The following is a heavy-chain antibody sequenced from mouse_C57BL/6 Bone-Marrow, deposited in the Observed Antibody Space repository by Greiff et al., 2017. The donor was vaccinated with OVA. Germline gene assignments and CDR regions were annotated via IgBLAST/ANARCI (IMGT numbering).Heavy chain of an antibody. J-gene: IGHJ4*01. CDR1: YTFTDYYM. CDR2: YPGSGNTY. CDR3: RWGEMDD. Sequence: VQLKQSGPELVKPGASVKMSCKASGYTFTDYYMHWVKQKPGKGLEWIGEIYPGSGNTYYNEKFKGKATLTADTSSSTAYMQLSSLTSEDSAVYFCARWGEMDDWGQGTSVTVSS. V-gene: IGHV1-83*01.